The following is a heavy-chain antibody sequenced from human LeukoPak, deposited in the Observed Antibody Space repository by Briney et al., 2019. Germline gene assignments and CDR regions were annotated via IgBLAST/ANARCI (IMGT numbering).Heavy chain of an antibody. CDR1: GGSISSSSYY. Sequence: PSETLSLTCTVSGGSISSSSYYWGWIRQPPGKGLEWIGSIYYSGSTYYNPSLKSRVTISVDTSKNQFSLKLSSVTAADTAVYYCASIAAAGLSFDPWGQGTLVTVSS. V-gene: IGHV4-39*01. J-gene: IGHJ5*02. CDR2: IYYSGST. D-gene: IGHD6-13*01. CDR3: ASIAAAGLSFDP.